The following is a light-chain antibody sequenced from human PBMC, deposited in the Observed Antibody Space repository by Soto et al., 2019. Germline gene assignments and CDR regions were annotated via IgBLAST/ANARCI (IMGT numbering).Light chain of an antibody. J-gene: IGLJ2*01. V-gene: IGLV1-44*01. CDR3: AAWDDSLNGVL. CDR1: SSNIGSNT. Sequence: QSVLTQPPSASGTPGQRVTMSCSGSSSNIGSNTVNWYQQLPGTAPKLLIYSNNQRPSGVPGRFSGSKSGTSASLAISGLQSEDEADYYCAAWDDSLNGVLFGGGTKLTVL. CDR2: SNN.